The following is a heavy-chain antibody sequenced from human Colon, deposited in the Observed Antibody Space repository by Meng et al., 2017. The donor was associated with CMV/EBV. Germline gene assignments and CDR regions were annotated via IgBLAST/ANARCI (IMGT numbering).Heavy chain of an antibody. CDR1: GFTFSDHY. Sequence: LSLTCATSGFTFSDHYMDWVRQAPGKGLEWVGRSRNKANSCTTEYAPSVRGRFTISRDASKKLLFLQMNSLKTEDTAVYYCASGYWYANYFDHWGQGTLVTVSS. D-gene: IGHD2-8*02. V-gene: IGHV3-72*01. CDR2: SRNKANSCTT. J-gene: IGHJ4*02. CDR3: ASGYWYANYFDH.